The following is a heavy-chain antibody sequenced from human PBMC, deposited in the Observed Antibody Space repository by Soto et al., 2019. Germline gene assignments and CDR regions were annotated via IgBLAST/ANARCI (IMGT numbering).Heavy chain of an antibody. CDR2: IIPIFGTA. CDR3: ARDRRGAYYYYGMDV. V-gene: IGHV1-69*06. CDR1: GGTFSSYA. Sequence: SVKVSCKASGGTFSSYAISWVGQAPGQGLEWMGGIIPIFGTANYAQKFQGRVTITADKSTSTAYMELSSLRSEDTAVYYCARDRRGAYYYYGMDVWGQGTTVTVSS. J-gene: IGHJ6*02. D-gene: IGHD3-10*01.